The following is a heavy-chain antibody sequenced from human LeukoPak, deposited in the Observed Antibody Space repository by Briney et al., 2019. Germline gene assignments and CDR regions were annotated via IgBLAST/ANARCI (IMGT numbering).Heavy chain of an antibody. J-gene: IGHJ2*01. D-gene: IGHD1-1*01. CDR2: IIPIFGTA. CDR3: ARDHGIGYWYFDL. V-gene: IGHV1-69*13. Sequence: SVKVSCKASGGTFSNYAFTWVRQAPGQGLEWMGGIIPIFGTADYAQRFQDRVTISADESTSTAYMELSSLTSEDTAVYYCARDHGIGYWYFDLWGRGTLITVSS. CDR1: GGTFSNYA.